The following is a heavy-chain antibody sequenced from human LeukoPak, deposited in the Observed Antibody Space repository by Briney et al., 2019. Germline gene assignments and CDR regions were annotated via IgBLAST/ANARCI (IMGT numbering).Heavy chain of an antibody. CDR1: GFTFSIYS. D-gene: IGHD1-26*01. J-gene: IGHJ4*02. Sequence: GGSLRLSCAASGFTFSIYSMNWVRQAPGKGLECVSYISSSSSTIYYADPVKGRFTISRDNAKNSLYMQMNSLRAEDTAVYYCARSSGYSGLAFDYWGQGTLVTVSS. V-gene: IGHV3-48*01. CDR2: ISSSSSTI. CDR3: ARSSGYSGLAFDY.